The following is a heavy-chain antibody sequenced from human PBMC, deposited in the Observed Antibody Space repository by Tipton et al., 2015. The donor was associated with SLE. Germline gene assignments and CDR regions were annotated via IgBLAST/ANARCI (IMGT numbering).Heavy chain of an antibody. CDR3: ARLPWALVGATGFDY. J-gene: IGHJ4*02. V-gene: IGHV4-39*07. Sequence: TLSLTCIVSGDSISSSSYYWGWIRQPPGKGLEWVGTVYYTGTTFYNPSLKSRVVISVDTSKSQFSLNLTSMTAADTAVYFCARLPWALVGATGFDYWGQGTPVTVSS. D-gene: IGHD1-26*01. CDR1: GDSISSSSYY. CDR2: VYYTGTT.